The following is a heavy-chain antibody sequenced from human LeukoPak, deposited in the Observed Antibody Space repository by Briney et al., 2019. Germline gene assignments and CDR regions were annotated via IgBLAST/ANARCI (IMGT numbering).Heavy chain of an antibody. Sequence: SETLSLTCTVSGGSISSGSYYWGWIRQPSGKGLEWIGSIYYSGSTYYNPSLKSRVTISVDTSKNQFSLKLSSVTAADTAVFYCARGPGMSLHYYYYYGMDVWGQGTTVTVSS. CDR1: GGSISSGSYY. CDR3: ARGPGMSLHYYYYYGMDV. V-gene: IGHV4-39*07. CDR2: IYYSGST. J-gene: IGHJ6*02.